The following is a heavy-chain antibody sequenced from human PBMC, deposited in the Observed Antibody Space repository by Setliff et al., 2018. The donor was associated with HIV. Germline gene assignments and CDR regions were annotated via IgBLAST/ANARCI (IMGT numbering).Heavy chain of an antibody. Sequence: ASVKVSCKASGYTFISYGVSWVRQAPGQGLEWMGWISVKNGNTNYAQKFQGRVTMTTDTSTSTAYMELRSLRSDDTAVYYCARVPLSGCLYFDYWGQGTLVTVSS. CDR2: ISVKNGNT. CDR3: ARVPLSGCLYFDY. V-gene: IGHV1-18*01. D-gene: IGHD6-19*01. J-gene: IGHJ4*02. CDR1: GYTFISYG.